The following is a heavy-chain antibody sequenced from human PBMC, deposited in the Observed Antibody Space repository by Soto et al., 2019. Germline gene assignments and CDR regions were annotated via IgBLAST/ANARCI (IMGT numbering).Heavy chain of an antibody. Sequence: QVPLVQSGAEVKKPGASVKVSCKASGYTFTSYDINWVRQATGQGLEWMGWMNPNSGNTGYAQKFQGRVTMTRNTSISTAYMELSSLRSEDTAVYYCARYSNSYCSSTSCYVFDAFDIWGQGTMVTVSS. CDR3: ARYSNSYCSSTSCYVFDAFDI. CDR2: MNPNSGNT. J-gene: IGHJ3*02. D-gene: IGHD2-2*01. CDR1: GYTFTSYD. V-gene: IGHV1-8*01.